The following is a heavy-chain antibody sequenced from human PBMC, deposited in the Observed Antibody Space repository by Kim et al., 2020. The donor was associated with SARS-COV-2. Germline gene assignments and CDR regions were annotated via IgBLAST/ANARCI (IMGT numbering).Heavy chain of an antibody. CDR3: ARTVAGTFSYYYYYGMDV. V-gene: IGHV3-11*04. J-gene: IGHJ6*02. CDR1: GFTFSDYY. D-gene: IGHD6-19*01. Sequence: GGSMRLSCAASGFTFSDYYMSWIRQAPGKGLEWVSYISSSGSTIYYADSVKGRITISRDNAKNSLYLQMNSLRAEDTAVYYCARTVAGTFSYYYYYGMDVWGQGTTVTVSS. CDR2: ISSSGSTI.